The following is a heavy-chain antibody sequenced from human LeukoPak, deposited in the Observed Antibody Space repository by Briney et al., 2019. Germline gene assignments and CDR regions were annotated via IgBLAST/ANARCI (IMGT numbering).Heavy chain of an antibody. CDR1: GFTFTTYS. CDR3: TSRGDFWSGYWAMNV. V-gene: IGHV3-21*01. D-gene: IGHD3-3*01. CDR2: ISSTSSYI. Sequence: KTGGSLRLSCVASGFTFTTYSLNWVRQAPGKGLEWVSSISSTSSYIYYADSVKGRFTLSRDNAKNSIYLQTDSLRAEDTAVYYCTSRGDFWSGYWAMNVWGQGTTVIVSS. J-gene: IGHJ6*02.